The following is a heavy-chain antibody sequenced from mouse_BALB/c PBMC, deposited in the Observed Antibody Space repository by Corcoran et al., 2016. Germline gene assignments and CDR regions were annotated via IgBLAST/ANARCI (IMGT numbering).Heavy chain of an antibody. V-gene: IGHV9-1*02. CDR1: GYTFTNYG. D-gene: IGHD2-4*01. CDR2: INIYTGEP. J-gene: IGHJ3*01. Sequence: QIQLVQSGHALQKPGETVKISCKASGYTFTNYGINWVKQAPGKGLKWMGWINIYTGEPTYADDFKGRFAFYLETSASTAYLQINNLKNEDMATYFCARGGITPFAYWGQGTLVTVSA. CDR3: ARGGITPFAY.